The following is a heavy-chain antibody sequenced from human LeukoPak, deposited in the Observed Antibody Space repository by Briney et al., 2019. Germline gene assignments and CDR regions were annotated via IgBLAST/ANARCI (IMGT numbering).Heavy chain of an antibody. CDR3: ATDLSYYYGSGRGFDP. CDR2: IKTKTDGGTT. J-gene: IGHJ5*02. D-gene: IGHD3-10*01. Sequence: GGSLRLSCAASGFTFNNAWMTWVRQAPGRGLEWVGRIKTKTDGGTTDYATPVKGRFTISRDDSKYTLYQQMNSLKTEDTGVYYCATDLSYYYGSGRGFDPWGQGTLVTVSS. V-gene: IGHV3-15*01. CDR1: GFTFNNAW.